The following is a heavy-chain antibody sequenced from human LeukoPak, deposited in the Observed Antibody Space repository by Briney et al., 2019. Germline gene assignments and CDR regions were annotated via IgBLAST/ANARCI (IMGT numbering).Heavy chain of an antibody. D-gene: IGHD6-13*01. CDR1: GGSINSYH. CDR2: IYYSGST. CDR3: ARSIAAAGTLFVP. V-gene: IGHV4-59*01. Sequence: PSETQSLTCTVWGGSINSYHWSWTPQPPGRGMEWIGYIYYSGSTNYNRALKSRVTISVDTSNNQFSLKLSSVSAADMAVYYCARSIAAAGTLFVPWGQGTLVTVPS. J-gene: IGHJ5*02.